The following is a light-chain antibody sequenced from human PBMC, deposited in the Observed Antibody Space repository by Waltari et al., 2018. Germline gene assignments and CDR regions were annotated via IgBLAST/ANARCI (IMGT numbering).Light chain of an antibody. CDR2: LGS. V-gene: IGKV2-28*01. J-gene: IGKJ5*01. CDR3: TEALQSVT. Sequence: EIVMTQSLLSLPVTPGEPASISCRSSQSLLDNNGYNYLDWYLQKPGQSPQILIYLGSNRASGVPDRFSGSGSGTDFTLKISRVEAEDAGVYYCTEALQSVTFGQGTRLEIK. CDR1: QSLLDNNGYNY.